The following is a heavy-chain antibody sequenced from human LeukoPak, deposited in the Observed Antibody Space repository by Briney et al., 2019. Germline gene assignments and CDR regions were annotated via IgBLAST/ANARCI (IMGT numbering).Heavy chain of an antibody. CDR2: ISGSGGST. CDR3: AKDRVVVVAATTGDY. Sequence: GGSLRLSCAASGFTFSSYAMSWVRQAPGKGLEWFSAISGSGGSTYYADSVKGRFTISRDNSKNTLYLQMNSLRAEDTAVYYCAKDRVVVVAATTGDYWGQGTLVTVSS. V-gene: IGHV3-23*01. J-gene: IGHJ4*02. CDR1: GFTFSSYA. D-gene: IGHD2-15*01.